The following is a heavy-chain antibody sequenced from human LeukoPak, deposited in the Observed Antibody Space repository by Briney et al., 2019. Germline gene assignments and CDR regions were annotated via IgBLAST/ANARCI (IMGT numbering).Heavy chain of an antibody. CDR2: IFYSGSA. D-gene: IGHD2-21*02. V-gene: IGHV4-39*01. J-gene: IGHJ5*02. Sequence: SETLSLTCIVSGDSISSTSYYWAWIRPPPGKGLEWIGMIFYSGSAYYTPSLRGRVTLSVDTSRNQFSLNLISVTAADTGVYFCARQQSDTSLFDPWGQGTLVTVSS. CDR3: ARQQSDTSLFDP. CDR1: GDSISSTSYY.